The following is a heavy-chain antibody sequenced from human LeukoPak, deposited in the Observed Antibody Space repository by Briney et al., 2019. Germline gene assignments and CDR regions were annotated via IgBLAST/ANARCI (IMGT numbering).Heavy chain of an antibody. CDR2: ISTSGSTI. CDR3: ARDPFLFGL. V-gene: IGHV3-48*03. D-gene: IGHD3-16*01. Sequence: GGSLRLSCVASGFTFSSYEMNWVRQAPGKGLEWVSYISTSGSTIKYADSVKGRFTISRDNAMNSLYLQMNSLRAEDTAVYYCARDPFLFGLWGQGTLVTVSS. CDR1: GFTFSSYE. J-gene: IGHJ4*02.